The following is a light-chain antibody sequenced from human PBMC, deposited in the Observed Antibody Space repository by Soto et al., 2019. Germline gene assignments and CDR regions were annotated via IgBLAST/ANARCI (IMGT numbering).Light chain of an antibody. CDR3: QQSDNSPVT. V-gene: IGKV1-39*01. CDR2: AAS. Sequence: DIQMSQSPSSLSASIGDRVTMTCRASQSINNYLNWYQQKPGRATKVLIYAASTLQSGVPSRFSGRDSGTESTLTISSLQPEDLATYFCQQSDNSPVTFGNGTRLEIE. J-gene: IGKJ5*01. CDR1: QSINNY.